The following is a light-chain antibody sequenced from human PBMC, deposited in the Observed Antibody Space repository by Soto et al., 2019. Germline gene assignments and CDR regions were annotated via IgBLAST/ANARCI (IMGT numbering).Light chain of an antibody. CDR2: DAS. CDR3: QQYGSPPIT. Sequence: EIVLTQSPATLSLSPGERATLSCGASQSVSRFLAWYQQKPGQAPRLLIYDASNRATGIPARFSGSGSGTDFTLTISSLEPEDFAVYYCQQYGSPPITFGQGTRLEIK. CDR1: QSVSRF. V-gene: IGKV3-11*01. J-gene: IGKJ5*01.